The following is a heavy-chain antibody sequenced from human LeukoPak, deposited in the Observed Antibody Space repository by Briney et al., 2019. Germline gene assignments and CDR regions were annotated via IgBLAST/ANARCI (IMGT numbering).Heavy chain of an antibody. Sequence: PGGSLRLSCAASGFTFSSQAMSWVRQAPGKGLEWVSVIYSGGSTYYADSVKGRFTISRDNSKNTLYLQMNSLRAEDTAVYYCARAWGRFGELLYYFDYWGQGTLVTVSS. D-gene: IGHD3-10*01. CDR1: GFTFSSQA. V-gene: IGHV3-66*01. J-gene: IGHJ4*02. CDR2: IYSGGST. CDR3: ARAWGRFGELLYYFDY.